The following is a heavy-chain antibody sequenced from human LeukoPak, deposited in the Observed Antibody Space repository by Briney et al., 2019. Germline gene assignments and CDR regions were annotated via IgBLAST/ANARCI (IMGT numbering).Heavy chain of an antibody. CDR1: GFTFSSYA. CDR3: AKDTQQLGELGYFDY. Sequence: GGSLRLSCAASGFTFSSYAMSWLRQAPGKGLEWVSAISGSGGSTYYADSVKGRFTISRNNSKNTLYLQMNSLRAEGTAVYYCAKDTQQLGELGYFDYWGQGTLVTVSS. CDR2: ISGSGGST. V-gene: IGHV3-23*01. J-gene: IGHJ4*02. D-gene: IGHD6-13*01.